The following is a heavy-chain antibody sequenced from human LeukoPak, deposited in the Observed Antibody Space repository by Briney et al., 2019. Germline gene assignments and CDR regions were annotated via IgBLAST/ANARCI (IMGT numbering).Heavy chain of an antibody. Sequence: PGGSLRLSCAASGFTFSRFAMTWARQAPGKGLEWVSGISGSGDTTYYADSVKGRFTISRDNSKNTLHLQMDSLRAEDTALYYCARRDISGWFSLDSWGQGTLVTVSS. J-gene: IGHJ4*02. CDR1: GFTFSRFA. V-gene: IGHV3-23*01. D-gene: IGHD6-19*01. CDR3: ARRDISGWFSLDS. CDR2: ISGSGDTT.